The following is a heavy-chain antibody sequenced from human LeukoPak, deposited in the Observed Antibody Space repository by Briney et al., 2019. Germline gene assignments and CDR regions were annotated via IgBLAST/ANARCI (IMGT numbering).Heavy chain of an antibody. J-gene: IGHJ5*02. CDR3: ARAFQSNYYWEFDH. CDR2: IHFSDPHS. Sequence: GESLQISCTLSGYTFADYWIGWVRQMPGKGLEWMGIIHFSDPHSVDRLCSQGQVTIPADKSINTAYLQWSSLEASDNAMYYCARAFQSNYYWEFDHRGQGTLVTVSS. D-gene: IGHD3-10*01. V-gene: IGHV5-51*01. CDR1: GYTFADYW.